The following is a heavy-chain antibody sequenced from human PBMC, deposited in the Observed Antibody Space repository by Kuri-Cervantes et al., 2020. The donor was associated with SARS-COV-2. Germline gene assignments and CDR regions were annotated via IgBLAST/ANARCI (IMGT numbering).Heavy chain of an antibody. Sequence: ESLKISCAASGFTFSSYWMSWVRQAPGKGLEWVANIKQDGSEKYYVDSVKGRFTISRDNAKNSLYLQMNSLRAEDTAVYYCARDWDYYDSSGYYNYFDYWGQGTLVTVSS. D-gene: IGHD3-22*01. J-gene: IGHJ4*02. CDR2: IKQDGSEK. CDR3: ARDWDYYDSSGYYNYFDY. V-gene: IGHV3-7*01. CDR1: GFTFSSYW.